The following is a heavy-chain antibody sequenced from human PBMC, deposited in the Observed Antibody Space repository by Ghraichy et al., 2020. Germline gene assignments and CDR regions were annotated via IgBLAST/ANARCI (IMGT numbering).Heavy chain of an antibody. V-gene: IGHV4-39*01. CDR2: IYYSGST. CDR3: ASRPVLRFLEWP. D-gene: IGHD3-3*01. J-gene: IGHJ3*01. CDR1: GGSISSSSYY. Sequence: SETLSLTCTVSGGSISSSSYYWGWIRQPPGKGLEWIGSIYYSGSTYYNPSLKSRVTISVDTSKNQFSLKLSSVTAADTAVYYCASRPVLRFLEWPWGQGTMVTVSS.